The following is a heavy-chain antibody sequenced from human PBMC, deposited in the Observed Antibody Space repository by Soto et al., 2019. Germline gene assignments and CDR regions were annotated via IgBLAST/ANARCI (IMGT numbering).Heavy chain of an antibody. D-gene: IGHD2-2*01. V-gene: IGHV4-59*08. CDR2: IYYSGST. Sequence: SETLSLTCTVSGGSISSYYWSWIRQPPGKGLEWIGYIYYSGSTNYNPSLKSRVTISVDTSKNQFSLKLSSVTAADTAVYYCARVGRYCSSTSCYDLDGWGKGNTVTISS. CDR1: GGSISSYY. J-gene: IGHJ6*04. CDR3: ARVGRYCSSTSCYDLDG.